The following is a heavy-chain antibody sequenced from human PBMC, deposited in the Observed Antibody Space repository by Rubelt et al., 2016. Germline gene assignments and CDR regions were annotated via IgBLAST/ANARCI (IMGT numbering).Heavy chain of an antibody. Sequence: QLQLQESGPGLVKPSETLSLTCTVPGGSISSISYYWGWIRQPPGKGLEWIGSIYYSGSTYYNPSLKSRVTISVHTSKNQFSLKLSSVTAADTALYYCARDYYAYMDVWGKGTTVTVAS. D-gene: IGHD3-10*01. J-gene: IGHJ6*03. CDR3: ARDYYAYMDV. CDR2: IYYSGST. CDR1: GGSISSISYY. V-gene: IGHV4-39*07.